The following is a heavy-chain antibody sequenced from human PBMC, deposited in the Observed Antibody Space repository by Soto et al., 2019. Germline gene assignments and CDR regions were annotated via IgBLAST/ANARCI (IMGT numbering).Heavy chain of an antibody. CDR3: AKHLSRVVYSSSL. J-gene: IGHJ4*02. CDR1: GFTFSSYA. V-gene: IGHV3-23*01. D-gene: IGHD6-6*01. CDR2: ISGSGGST. Sequence: EVQLLESGGGLVQPGGSLRLSCAASGFTFSSYAMHWVRQAPGKGLEWVSAISGSGGSTYYADSVKGRFTISRDNSKNTLYLQMNSLRAEDTAVYYCAKHLSRVVYSSSLWGQGTLVTVSS.